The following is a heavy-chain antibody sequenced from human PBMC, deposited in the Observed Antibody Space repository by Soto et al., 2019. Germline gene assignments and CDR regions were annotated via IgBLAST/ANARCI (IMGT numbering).Heavy chain of an antibody. CDR2: VSADGGST. Sequence: RLLESGGGLVQPGGSLRLSCAASGFPFSSYAMSCVRQPPGKGLEWVSRVSADGGSTFSADSVRGRFTISRDTSQDTLYLQMNSLKVEGTPVYYCVKGFGSRRYLTFDPWGQGTLVTVSS. D-gene: IGHD6-13*01. J-gene: IGHJ5*02. CDR1: GFPFSSYA. V-gene: IGHV3-23*01. CDR3: VKGFGSRRYLTFDP.